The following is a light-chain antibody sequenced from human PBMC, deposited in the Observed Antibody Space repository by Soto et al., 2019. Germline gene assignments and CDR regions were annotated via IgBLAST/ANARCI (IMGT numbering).Light chain of an antibody. CDR3: QHYNSYSEA. CDR2: GAS. CDR1: QGISTS. Sequence: DIQMTQSPSSLSASVGDRVTITGGASQGISTSLSWYKQRPGKPPYLLIYGASTLQSGVPSRFSGSGSGTDFTLTISSLQPDDFETYYCQHYNSYSEAFGQGTKVDIK. V-gene: IGKV1-16*01. J-gene: IGKJ1*01.